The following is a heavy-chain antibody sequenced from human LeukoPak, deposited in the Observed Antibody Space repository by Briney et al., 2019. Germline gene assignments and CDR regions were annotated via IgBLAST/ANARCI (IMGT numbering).Heavy chain of an antibody. CDR1: GFTFSSYA. D-gene: IGHD5-24*01. J-gene: IGHJ4*02. CDR2: ISYDGSNK. V-gene: IGHV3-30-3*01. Sequence: GRSLRLSCAASGFTFSSYAMHWVRQAPGKGLEWVAVISYDGSNKYYADSVKGRFTISRDNSKNTLYLQMNSLGAEDTAVYYCARVADGYTTYYFDYWGQGTLVTVSS. CDR3: ARVADGYTTYYFDY.